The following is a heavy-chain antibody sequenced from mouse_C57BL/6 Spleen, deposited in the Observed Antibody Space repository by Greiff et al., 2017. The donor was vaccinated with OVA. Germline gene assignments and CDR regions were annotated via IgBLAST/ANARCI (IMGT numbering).Heavy chain of an antibody. CDR3: ARPPMVTTGYAMDY. D-gene: IGHD2-2*01. J-gene: IGHJ4*01. CDR2: INPNNGGT. Sequence: EVQLQQSGPELVKPGASVKISCKASGYTFTDYYMNWVKQSHGKSLEWIGDINPNNGGTSYNQKFKGKATLTVDKSSSTAYMELRSLTSEDSAVYYCARPPMVTTGYAMDYWGQGTSVTVSS. V-gene: IGHV1-26*01. CDR1: GYTFTDYY.